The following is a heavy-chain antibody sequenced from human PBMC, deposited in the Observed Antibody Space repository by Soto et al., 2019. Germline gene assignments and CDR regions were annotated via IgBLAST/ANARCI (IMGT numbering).Heavy chain of an antibody. CDR2: IIPIFGTA. D-gene: IGHD4-17*01. CDR1: GGTFSSYA. Sequence: SVKVSCKASGGTFSSYAISWVRQAPGQGLEWMGGIIPIFGTANYAQKFQGRVTITADESTSTAYMELSGLRSEDTAVYYCARSLYGDYVTYYYYGMDVWGQGTTVTVSS. V-gene: IGHV1-69*13. CDR3: ARSLYGDYVTYYYYGMDV. J-gene: IGHJ6*02.